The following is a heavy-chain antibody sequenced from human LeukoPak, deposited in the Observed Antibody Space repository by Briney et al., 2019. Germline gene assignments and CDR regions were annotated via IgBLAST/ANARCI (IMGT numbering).Heavy chain of an antibody. CDR1: GGSFSGYH. CDR2: INHSGRT. D-gene: IGHD3-22*01. V-gene: IGHV4-34*01. Sequence: SETLSLTCAVYGGSFSGYHWSWIRQPPGKGLEWIGEINHSGRTNYNPSLKSRVTISVDTSKNQFSLKLNSVTAADTAVYYCARLRYYYDSSGYLFDYWGQGTLVTVSS. CDR3: ARLRYYYDSSGYLFDY. J-gene: IGHJ4*02.